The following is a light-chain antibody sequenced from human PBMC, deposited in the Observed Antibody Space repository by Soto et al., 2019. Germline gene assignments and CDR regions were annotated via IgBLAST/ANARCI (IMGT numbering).Light chain of an antibody. Sequence: EIVMTQSPDTLYVSPGEGATLSCRASQSVRTKLAWYQQKAGQAPRLLIYGASTRATGIPDRFSGSGSGTEFTLTISSPQSEDFAVYYCQQYNSWPPITFGQGTRLEIK. V-gene: IGKV3-15*01. J-gene: IGKJ5*01. CDR3: QQYNSWPPIT. CDR1: QSVRTK. CDR2: GAS.